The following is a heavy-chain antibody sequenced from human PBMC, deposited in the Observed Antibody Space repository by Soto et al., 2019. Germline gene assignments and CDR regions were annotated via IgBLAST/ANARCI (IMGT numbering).Heavy chain of an antibody. D-gene: IGHD6-6*01. Sequence: ASVKVSCKASGYTFTSYGISWVRQAPGQGLEWMGWINPNSGGTNYAQKFQGWVTMTRDTSISTAYMELSRLRSDDTAVYYCARSTVLDAFDIWGQGTMVTVSS. CDR1: GYTFTSYG. CDR2: INPNSGGT. J-gene: IGHJ3*02. CDR3: ARSTVLDAFDI. V-gene: IGHV1-2*04.